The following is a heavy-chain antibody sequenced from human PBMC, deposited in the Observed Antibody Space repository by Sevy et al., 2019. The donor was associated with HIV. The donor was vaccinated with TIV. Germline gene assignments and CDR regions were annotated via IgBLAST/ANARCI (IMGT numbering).Heavy chain of an antibody. CDR2: IIPIFGTA. CDR3: ARVSSPKVGIVVVHKGRNWFDP. CDR1: GGTFSSYA. D-gene: IGHD3-22*01. Sequence: RASVKVSCKASGGTFSSYAISWVRQAPGQGLEWMGGIIPIFGTANYAQKFQGRVTITADESTSTAYMELSSLRSEDTAVYYWARVSSPKVGIVVVHKGRNWFDPWGQEPWSPSPQ. V-gene: IGHV1-69*13. J-gene: IGHJ5*02.